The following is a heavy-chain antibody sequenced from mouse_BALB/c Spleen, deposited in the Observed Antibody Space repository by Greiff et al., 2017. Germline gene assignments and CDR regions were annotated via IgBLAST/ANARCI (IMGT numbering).Heavy chain of an antibody. J-gene: IGHJ3*01. CDR2: ISSGSSTI. CDR1: GFTFSSFG. V-gene: IGHV5-17*02. CDR3: ATYYYGSSWFAY. Sequence: EVKLVESGGGLVQPGGSRKLSCAASGFTFSSFGMHWVRQAPEKGLEWVAYISSGSSTIYYADTVKGRFTISRDNPKNTLFLQMPSLRSEDTAMYYCATYYYGSSWFAYWGQGTLVTVSA. D-gene: IGHD1-1*01.